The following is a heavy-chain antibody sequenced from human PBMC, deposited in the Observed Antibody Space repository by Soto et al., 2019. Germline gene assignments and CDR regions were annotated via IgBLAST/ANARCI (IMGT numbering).Heavy chain of an antibody. Sequence: EVQLLESGGGLVQPGGSLRLSCAASGFTFNAYAMTWVRQAPGKGLEWVSAIGGSGGNRYYADSVRGRFTISRDISKDTVDLQMNSLRVEDTAVYYCARVASDYINSVDNWGQGILVTVSS. J-gene: IGHJ4*02. CDR2: IGGSGGNR. V-gene: IGHV3-23*01. D-gene: IGHD4-4*01. CDR3: ARVASDYINSVDN. CDR1: GFTFNAYA.